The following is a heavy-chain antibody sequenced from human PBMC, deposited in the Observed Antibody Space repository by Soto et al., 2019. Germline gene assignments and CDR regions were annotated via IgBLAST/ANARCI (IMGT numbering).Heavy chain of an antibody. CDR1: RASISRTYW. V-gene: IGHV4-4*02. CDR3: ATLAPRIVVVMTDLPT. CDR2: IYHTGTT. Sequence: SETLYIPCFFSRASISRTYWWSWVRQTPGKMLEWIGQIYHTGTTSYNPPLKNRVTISLDKSHNQFSLRLTSMTAADTAVYYCATLAPRIVVVMTDLPTWGQGTLVTVSS. D-gene: IGHD2-15*01. J-gene: IGHJ5*02.